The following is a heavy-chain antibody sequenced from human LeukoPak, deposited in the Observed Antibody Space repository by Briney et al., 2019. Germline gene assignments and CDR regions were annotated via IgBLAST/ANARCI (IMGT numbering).Heavy chain of an antibody. CDR3: ARGLGSYDSSELTWPMISF. Sequence: ASVKVSCKASGYTFTSYEINWVRQATGQGLEWMGWMNPNSGDTAYAQKFQDRITMTRSTSINTAYMELSSLRSEDTAVYYCARGLGSYDSSELTWPMISFWGQGTLVTVSS. V-gene: IGHV1-8*01. CDR1: GYTFTSYE. J-gene: IGHJ4*02. D-gene: IGHD3-22*01. CDR2: MNPNSGDT.